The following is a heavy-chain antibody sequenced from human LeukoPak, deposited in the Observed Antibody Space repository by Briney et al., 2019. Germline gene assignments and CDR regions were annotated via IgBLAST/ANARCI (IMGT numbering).Heavy chain of an antibody. Sequence: PSETLSLTCAVYGGSFSGYYWSWIRQPPGKGLEWIGEINHSGSTNYNPSLKSRVTISVDTSKNQFSLKLGSVTAADTAVYYCARGRTRRDGYNPRPYGYWGQGTLVTVSS. J-gene: IGHJ4*02. V-gene: IGHV4-34*01. D-gene: IGHD5-24*01. CDR1: GGSFSGYY. CDR3: ARGRTRRDGYNPRPYGY. CDR2: INHSGST.